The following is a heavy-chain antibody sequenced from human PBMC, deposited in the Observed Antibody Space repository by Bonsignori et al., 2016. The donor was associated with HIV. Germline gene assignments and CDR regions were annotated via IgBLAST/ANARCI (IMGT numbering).Heavy chain of an antibody. Sequence: SETLSLTCTVSGGSISSSSYYWGWIRQPPGKGLEWIGTIYYSGSTYYNPSLKSRVTISVDMSKNQFSLELKSVTAADTAVYYCARGGYDFWSGYRRATTFQHWGQGALVTVSS. D-gene: IGHD3-3*01. CDR2: IYYSGST. CDR1: GGSISSSSYY. CDR3: ARGGYDFWSGYRRATTFQH. V-gene: IGHV4-39*07. J-gene: IGHJ1*01.